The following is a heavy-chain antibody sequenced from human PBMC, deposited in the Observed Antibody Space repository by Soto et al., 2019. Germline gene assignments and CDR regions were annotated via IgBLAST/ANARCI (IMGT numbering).Heavy chain of an antibody. CDR2: IERDDDDK. Sequence: SGPTLGEPTETLTLTCTFSGFSLTSPGMCVSWIRQSPGKALEWLALIERDDDDKYYSTSLKTRLTISKDTRKNQVVLTMANMEPADTATYYCARSIRGPRRFNGMDVWGQGTTVTVSS. CDR3: ARSIRGPRRFNGMDV. V-gene: IGHV2-70*13. CDR1: GFSLTSPGMC. J-gene: IGHJ6*02. D-gene: IGHD1-20*01.